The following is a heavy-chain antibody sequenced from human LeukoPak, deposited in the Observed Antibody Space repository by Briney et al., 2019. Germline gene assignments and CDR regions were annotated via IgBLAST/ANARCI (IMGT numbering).Heavy chain of an antibody. CDR2: INHSGST. D-gene: IGHD6-19*01. CDR1: GGSFSGYY. CDR3: ARHGWHAWYFDL. J-gene: IGHJ2*01. Sequence: SETLSLTYAVYGGSFSGYYWSWIRQPPGKGLEWIGEINHSGSTNYNPSLKSRVTISVDTSKNQFSLKLSSVTAADTAVYYCARHGWHAWYFDLWGRGTLVTVSS. V-gene: IGHV4-34*01.